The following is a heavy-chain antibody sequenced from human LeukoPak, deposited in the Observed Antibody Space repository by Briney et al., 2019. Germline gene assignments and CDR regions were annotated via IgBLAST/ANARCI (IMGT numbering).Heavy chain of an antibody. CDR3: ARLSNFGIYYFDY. CDR1: GGSISSYY. CDR2: IYYSGST. D-gene: IGHD3-3*02. Sequence: SSETLSLTCTVSGGSISSYYWSWIRQPPGKGLEFIGYIYYSGSTNYNPSLKNRVTISVDTSKIQFSLKLSSVTAADTAVYYCARLSNFGIYYFDYWGQGTLVTVSS. J-gene: IGHJ4*02. V-gene: IGHV4-59*01.